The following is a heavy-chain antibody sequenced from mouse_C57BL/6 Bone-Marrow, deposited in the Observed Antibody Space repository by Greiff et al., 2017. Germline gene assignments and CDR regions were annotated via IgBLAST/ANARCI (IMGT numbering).Heavy chain of an antibody. D-gene: IGHD1-1*01. J-gene: IGHJ4*01. CDR3: AREGYYYYAMDY. CDR2: IYPRSGNT. Sequence: VKLVESGAELARPGASVKLSCKATGYTFTSYGISWVKQRTGQGLEWIGEIYPRSGNTYYNEKFKGKATLTADKSSSTAYMELRSLTSEDSAVYFCAREGYYYYAMDYWGQGTSGTVSS. CDR1: GYTFTSYG. V-gene: IGHV1-81*01.